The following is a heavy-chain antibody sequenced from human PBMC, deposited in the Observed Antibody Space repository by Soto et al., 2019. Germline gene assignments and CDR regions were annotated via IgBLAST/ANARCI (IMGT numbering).Heavy chain of an antibody. CDR1: GGSISNSHW. CDR3: AHRPIVGAAI. Sequence: QVQLQESGPGLVKPSGTLSLTCGVFGGSISNSHWWPWVRQPPGKGLEWIGEIYHSGSTNYNSSLMSRVTISLDKVNNQFSLKLTSVTAADTAVYYCAHRPIVGAAIWGQGTLVTVSS. CDR2: IYHSGST. D-gene: IGHD1-26*01. V-gene: IGHV4-4*02. J-gene: IGHJ4*02.